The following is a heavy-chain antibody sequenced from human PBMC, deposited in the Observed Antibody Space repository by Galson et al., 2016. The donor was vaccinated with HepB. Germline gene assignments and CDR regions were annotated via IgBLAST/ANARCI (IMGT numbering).Heavy chain of an antibody. V-gene: IGHV3-23*01. D-gene: IGHD4-23*01. CDR2: ISDSGANT. Sequence: CAASGFTFSAYAMAWARQAPGKGLEWVSGISDSGANTYYADSVRGRFSISRDDSKSTLYLQMTNLRVEDTALYYCVADHGGLDCFDFWGRGTMVTVSS. J-gene: IGHJ3*01. CDR3: VADHGGLDCFDF. CDR1: GFTFSAYA.